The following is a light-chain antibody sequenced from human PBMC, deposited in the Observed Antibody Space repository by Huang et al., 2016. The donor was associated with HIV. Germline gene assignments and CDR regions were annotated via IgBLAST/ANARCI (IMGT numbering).Light chain of an antibody. CDR1: QSLVHTDGNIY. CDR3: MQGTHWPPVT. Sequence: DVVMTQSPLSLSVSLGQPASISCRSSQSLVHTDGNIYLNWFQQRPGQSPRGIISKVSIRDSGVPNRFSGSGSGTDFTLKISRVEAEDVGIYYCMQGTHWPPVTFGQGTKLQIK. V-gene: IGKV2-30*02. CDR2: KVS. J-gene: IGKJ2*01.